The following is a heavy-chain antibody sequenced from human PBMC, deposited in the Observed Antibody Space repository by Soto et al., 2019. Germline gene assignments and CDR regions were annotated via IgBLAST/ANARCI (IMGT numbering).Heavy chain of an antibody. Sequence: SETLSLTCAVSGYSISSGYYWGWIRQPPGKGLEWIGSIYHSGSTYYNPSLKSRVTISVDTSKNQFSLKLSSVTAADTAVYYCARDVGDGYNSIGYYYYGMDVWGQGTTVTVSS. V-gene: IGHV4-38-2*02. CDR3: ARDVGDGYNSIGYYYYGMDV. D-gene: IGHD5-12*01. J-gene: IGHJ6*02. CDR2: IYHSGST. CDR1: GYSISSGYY.